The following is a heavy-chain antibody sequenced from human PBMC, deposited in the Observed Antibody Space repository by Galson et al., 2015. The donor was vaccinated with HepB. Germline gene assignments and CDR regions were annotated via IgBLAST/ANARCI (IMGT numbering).Heavy chain of an antibody. D-gene: IGHD3-9*01. CDR1: GYTFTSYG. V-gene: IGHV1-18*04. CDR2: ISAYNGNT. CDR3: ARTYREEDILTGYYTPNWFDP. Sequence: SVKVSCKASGYTFTSYGISWVRQAPGQGLEWMGWISAYNGNTNYAQKLQGRVTMTTDTSTSTAYMELRSLRSDDTAVYYCARTYREEDILTGYYTPNWFDPWGQGTLVTVSS. J-gene: IGHJ5*02.